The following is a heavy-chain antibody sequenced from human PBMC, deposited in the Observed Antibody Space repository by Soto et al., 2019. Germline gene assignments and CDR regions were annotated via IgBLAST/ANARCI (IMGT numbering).Heavy chain of an antibody. J-gene: IGHJ4*02. V-gene: IGHV3-23*01. CDR3: ATSFRYFDN. CDR2: ISGTASRT. D-gene: IGHD3-9*01. Sequence: PLGALRLSCAGSGFTPTTTPLSWVRQPPGKGLEWVTTISGTASRTYYVDSVKGRFFISRDNSKNTVTLQMNNLTPGDTALYYFATSFRYFDNWGQGTRVTVSS. CDR1: GFTPTTTP.